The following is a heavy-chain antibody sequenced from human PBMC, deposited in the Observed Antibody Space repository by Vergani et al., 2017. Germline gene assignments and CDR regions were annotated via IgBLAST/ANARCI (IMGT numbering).Heavy chain of an antibody. CDR3: ARDRKTRISTGRGYGMDV. CDR1: GGSISSYY. J-gene: IGHJ6*02. Sequence: QVQLQESGPGLVKPSETLSLTCTVSGGSISSYYWSWIRQPPGKGLEWIGEINHSGSTNYNPSLKSRVTISVDTSKNQFSLKLSSVTAADTAVYYCARDRKTRISTGRGYGMDVWGQGTTVTVSS. V-gene: IGHV4-59*08. D-gene: IGHD2-15*01. CDR2: INHSGST.